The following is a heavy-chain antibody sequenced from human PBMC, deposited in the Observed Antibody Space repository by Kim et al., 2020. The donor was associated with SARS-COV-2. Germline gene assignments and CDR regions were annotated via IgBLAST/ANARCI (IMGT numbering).Heavy chain of an antibody. D-gene: IGHD2-8*02. V-gene: IGHV3-64D*09. J-gene: IGHJ6*02. CDR2: ISTNGGST. Sequence: GGSLRLSCAASGFTFSSYAMVWVRQAPGKGLEYVSSISTNGGSTYYADSVKGRFTISRDNSKNTLYLQMSSLRVEDTAVYYCVKVGTGGWFYGLDVWGQGTTVTVSS. CDR1: GFTFSSYA. CDR3: VKVGTGGWFYGLDV.